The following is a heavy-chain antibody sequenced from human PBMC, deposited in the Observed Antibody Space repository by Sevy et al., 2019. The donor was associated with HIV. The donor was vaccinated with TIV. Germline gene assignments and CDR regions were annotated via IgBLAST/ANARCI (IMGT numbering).Heavy chain of an antibody. J-gene: IGHJ6*02. CDR2: IWYDGSNK. Sequence: GGSLRLSCAASGFTFSSYGMHWVRQAPGKGLEWVAVIWYDGSNKYYADSVKGRFTISRDNSKNTLYLQMNSLRAEDTAVYYCARVGYYYDSSGYHLLGYYDMDVWGQGTTVTVSS. CDR1: GFTFSSYG. V-gene: IGHV3-33*01. CDR3: ARVGYYYDSSGYHLLGYYDMDV. D-gene: IGHD3-22*01.